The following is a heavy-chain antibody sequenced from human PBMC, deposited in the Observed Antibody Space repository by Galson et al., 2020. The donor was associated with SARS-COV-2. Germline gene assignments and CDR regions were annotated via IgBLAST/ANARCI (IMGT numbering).Heavy chain of an antibody. CDR2: ISDSAVST. CDR1: GFTFSNYA. Sequence: GGSLRLSCAASGFTFSNYAMSWVRQAPGKGLEWVSSISDSAVSTYFANSVKGRFTISRDDSKNTLYMQMNSLRVEDTAVYYCTKKRSPTYRYGGYFFYPMDVWGQGTTVTVSS. D-gene: IGHD5-18*01. V-gene: IGHV3-23*01. J-gene: IGHJ6*02. CDR3: TKKRSPTYRYGGYFFYPMDV.